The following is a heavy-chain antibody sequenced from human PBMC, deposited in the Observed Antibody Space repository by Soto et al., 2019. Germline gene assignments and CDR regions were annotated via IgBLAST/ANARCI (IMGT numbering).Heavy chain of an antibody. CDR3: ARVPASSGYYYFDY. CDR1: GFTFSSYA. Sequence: QVQLVESGGGVVQPGRSLRPSCAASGFTFSSYAMHWVRQAPGKGLEWVAVISYDGSNKYYADSVKGRFTISRDNSKNTLYLQMNSLRAEDTAVYYCARVPASSGYYYFDYWGQGTLVTVSS. J-gene: IGHJ4*02. CDR2: ISYDGSNK. V-gene: IGHV3-30-3*01. D-gene: IGHD3-22*01.